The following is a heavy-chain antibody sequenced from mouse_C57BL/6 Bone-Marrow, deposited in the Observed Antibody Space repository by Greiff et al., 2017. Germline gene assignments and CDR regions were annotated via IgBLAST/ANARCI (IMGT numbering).Heavy chain of an antibody. V-gene: IGHV1-81*01. D-gene: IGHD3-1*01. CDR1: GYTFTSYG. CDR2: IYPRSGNT. CDR3: ARWWAARATLAY. J-gene: IGHJ3*01. Sequence: QVQLQQSGAELARPGASVKLSCKASGYTFTSYGISWVKQRTGQGLEWIGEIYPRSGNTYYNEKFKGKATLTADKSSSTAYMELRSLTSEDAAVYFCARWWAARATLAYWGQGTLVTVSA.